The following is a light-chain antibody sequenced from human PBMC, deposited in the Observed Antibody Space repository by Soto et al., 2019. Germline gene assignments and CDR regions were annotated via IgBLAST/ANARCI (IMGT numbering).Light chain of an antibody. J-gene: IGKJ1*01. V-gene: IGKV3-20*01. CDR3: QQADSYPWT. Sequence: EIVLTQSPGTLSLSPGKRATLSCRASQSISSSYLAWYQQRPGQAPRLLIYGASSRATGIPDRFSGSGFGTEFTLTISRLEPEDFATYYCQQADSYPWTFGQGTKVDIK. CDR2: GAS. CDR1: QSISSSY.